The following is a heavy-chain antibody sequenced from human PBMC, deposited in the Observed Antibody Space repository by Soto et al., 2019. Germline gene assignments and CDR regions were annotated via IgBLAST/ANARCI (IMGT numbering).Heavy chain of an antibody. Sequence: SETLSLTCAVYGGSFSDYYWSWIRQPPGKGLEWIGEINHSGNTNYNPSLKSRVTISIDTSKNEFSLKVTSVTAADTAVYYCARSFGITGTSGDYSYYYHMDVWGKGTTVTVSS. D-gene: IGHD1-20*01. J-gene: IGHJ6*03. CDR3: ARSFGITGTSGDYSYYYHMDV. CDR1: GGSFSDYY. CDR2: INHSGNT. V-gene: IGHV4-34*01.